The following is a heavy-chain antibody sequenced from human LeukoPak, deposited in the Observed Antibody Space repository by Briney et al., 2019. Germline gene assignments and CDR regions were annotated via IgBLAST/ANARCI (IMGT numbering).Heavy chain of an antibody. Sequence: SETLSLTCTVSGGSINSHYWTWVRQPPGKGLEWIGYIYYTGSTIYNPSLKSRVTISVDMSKNQFSLKLSSVTAADTAIYYCAREYCGSATCYFDYWGQGALVAVSS. CDR3: AREYCGSATCYFDY. V-gene: IGHV4-59*11. J-gene: IGHJ4*02. CDR1: GGSINSHY. D-gene: IGHD2-2*01. CDR2: IYYTGST.